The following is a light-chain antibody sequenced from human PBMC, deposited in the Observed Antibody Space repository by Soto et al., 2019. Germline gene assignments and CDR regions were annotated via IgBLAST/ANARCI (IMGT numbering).Light chain of an antibody. CDR2: AAS. J-gene: IGKJ2*01. Sequence: DIQMTQSPSSLSVSVGDRVTINCRTSQSITNYLNWYQQKPGKAPKLLVYAASSLQSGVPSRFSGNGSGTDFAHTISSLQREDFASHYCQQRGSYPYTFGKGTKLEIK. V-gene: IGKV1-39*01. CDR1: QSITNY. CDR3: QQRGSYPYT.